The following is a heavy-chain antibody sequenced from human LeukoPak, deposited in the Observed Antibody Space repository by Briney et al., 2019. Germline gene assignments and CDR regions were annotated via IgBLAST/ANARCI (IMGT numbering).Heavy chain of an antibody. V-gene: IGHV4-61*01. Sequence: SETLSLTCSVSGGSVSSGSYYWSWIGQPPGTGLEWIAYIYHSGSTSYNPSLQSRVTISLDISQNQVSLRLSSVTAADTAVYYCASGRGFSGSWFDYWGQGILVTVSS. CDR1: GGSVSSGSYY. CDR3: ASGRGFSGSWFDY. D-gene: IGHD6-13*01. J-gene: IGHJ4*02. CDR2: IYHSGST.